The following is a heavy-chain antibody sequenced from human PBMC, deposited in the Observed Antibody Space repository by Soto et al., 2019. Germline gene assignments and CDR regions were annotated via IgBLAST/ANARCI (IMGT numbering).Heavy chain of an antibody. D-gene: IGHD5-12*01. Sequence: SETLSLTCTDSGGSVSSGDYFWSWIRQSPGKGLEWIGYIYDSGSSYYNPSLKSRVTMSVDTSKNQFSLKLRSVTAADTAMYYCAREKGYISGPKNFDSWGQGTLVTVSS. CDR1: GGSVSSGDYF. V-gene: IGHV4-30-4*08. J-gene: IGHJ4*02. CDR2: IYDSGSS. CDR3: AREKGYISGPKNFDS.